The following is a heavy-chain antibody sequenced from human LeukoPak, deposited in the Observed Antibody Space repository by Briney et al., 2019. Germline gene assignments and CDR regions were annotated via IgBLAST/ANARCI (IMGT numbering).Heavy chain of an antibody. Sequence: SETLSLTCAVYGGSFSGYYWTWIRQPPGKGLEWIGEVNHSGSTNYNPSLKSRVTISVDTSKNQFSLKLSSVTAADTAVYYCARGWMQLWLRYFDYWGQGTLVTVSS. CDR2: VNHSGST. CDR1: GGSFSGYY. V-gene: IGHV4-34*01. D-gene: IGHD5-18*01. J-gene: IGHJ4*02. CDR3: ARGWMQLWLRYFDY.